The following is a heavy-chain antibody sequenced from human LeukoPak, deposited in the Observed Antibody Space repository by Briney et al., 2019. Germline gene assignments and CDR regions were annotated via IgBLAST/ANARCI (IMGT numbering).Heavy chain of an antibody. CDR2: ISNSGSTK. Sequence: PGGSLRLSCAASGFTFSSYEMNWIRQAPGKGLEWISYISNSGSTKYYADSVKGRFTISRDNSKNTLYLQMNSLRAEDTAVYYCARDMLYDSSGYFNGPDAFDIWGQGTMVTVSS. J-gene: IGHJ3*02. D-gene: IGHD3-22*01. V-gene: IGHV3-48*03. CDR1: GFTFSSYE. CDR3: ARDMLYDSSGYFNGPDAFDI.